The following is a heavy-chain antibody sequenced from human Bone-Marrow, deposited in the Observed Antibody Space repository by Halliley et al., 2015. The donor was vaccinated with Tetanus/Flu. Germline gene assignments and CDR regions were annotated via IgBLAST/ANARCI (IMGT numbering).Heavy chain of an antibody. D-gene: IGHD4-17*01. V-gene: IGHV3-15*07. CDR3: TSFYGGAS. Sequence: LGWVGRIKRETDGGTTDYAAPVKGRFTISRDDSINTLYLQMNSLKTEDTAIYYCTSFYGGASWGQGTLVTVSS. J-gene: IGHJ4*02. CDR2: IKRETDGGTT.